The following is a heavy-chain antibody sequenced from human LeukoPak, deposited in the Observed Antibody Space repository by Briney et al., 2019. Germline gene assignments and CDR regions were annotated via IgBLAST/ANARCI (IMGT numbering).Heavy chain of an antibody. D-gene: IGHD4-17*01. J-gene: IGHJ4*02. CDR3: ARIGGDYGDYY. V-gene: IGHV1-18*01. CDR1: GYNFTSYG. Sequence: GESLKISCKGSGYNFTSYGISWVRQAPGQGLEWMGWISAYNGNTNYAQKLQGRVTMTTDTSTSTAYMELRSLRSDDTAVYYCARIGGDYGDYYWGQETLVTVSS. CDR2: ISAYNGNT.